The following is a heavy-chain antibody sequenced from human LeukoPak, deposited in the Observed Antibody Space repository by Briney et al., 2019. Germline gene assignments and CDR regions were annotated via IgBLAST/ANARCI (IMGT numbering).Heavy chain of an antibody. J-gene: IGHJ6*02. V-gene: IGHV4-30-4*02. CDR3: ARRAGSIYYYYGMDV. D-gene: IGHD1-1*01. CDR1: GGSISIVDSY. CDR2: IYYSGST. Sequence: SDTLSLTCTVSGGSISIVDSYWSWIRQPPGKGLEWIGYIYYSGSTYYNPSLKSRVTISVDTSKNQFSLKLSSVTAADTAVYYCARRAGSIYYYYGMDVWGQGTTVTVSS.